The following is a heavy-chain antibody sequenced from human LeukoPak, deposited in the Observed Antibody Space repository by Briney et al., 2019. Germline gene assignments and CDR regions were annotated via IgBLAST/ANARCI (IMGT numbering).Heavy chain of an antibody. CDR2: ITGDGGST. J-gene: IGHJ4*02. CDR3: AKGDYDYGWGSFDY. Sequence: GGSLRLSCAASGSTFDGYAMHWVRQAPGKGLEWVSLITGDGGSTYYADSVKGRFTISRDNSKNSLYLQMNSLRTEDTALYYCAKGDYDYGWGSFDYWGQGTLVTVSS. D-gene: IGHD3-16*01. V-gene: IGHV3-43*02. CDR1: GSTFDGYA.